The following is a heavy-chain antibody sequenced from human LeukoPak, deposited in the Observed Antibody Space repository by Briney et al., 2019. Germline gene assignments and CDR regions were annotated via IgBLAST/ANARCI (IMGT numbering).Heavy chain of an antibody. CDR2: IYTSGST. CDR3: ARGRCSGGSCYWFGFDY. Sequence: KPSETLSLTCTVSGGSISSYYWSWIRQPAGKGLEWIGRIYTSGSTNYNPSLKSRVAMSVDTSKNQFSLKLSSVTAADTAVYYCARGRCSGGSCYWFGFDYWGQGTLVTVS. CDR1: GGSISSYY. D-gene: IGHD2-15*01. J-gene: IGHJ4*02. V-gene: IGHV4-4*07.